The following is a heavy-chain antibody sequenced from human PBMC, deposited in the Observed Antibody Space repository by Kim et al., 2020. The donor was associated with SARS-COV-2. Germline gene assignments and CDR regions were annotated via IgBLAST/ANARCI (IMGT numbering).Heavy chain of an antibody. CDR1: GFTFSSYD. D-gene: IGHD3-3*01. CDR3: ARVGYDFWGGYPRSYWYFDL. V-gene: IGHV3-13*01. Sequence: GGSRRLSCAASGFTFSSYDMHWVRQATGKGLEWVSAIGTAGDTYYPGSVKGRFTISRDNAKNSFYLQMNSLRAGDTAVYYCARVGYDFWGGYPRSYWYFDLWGRGTLVTVSS. CDR2: IGTAGDT. J-gene: IGHJ2*01.